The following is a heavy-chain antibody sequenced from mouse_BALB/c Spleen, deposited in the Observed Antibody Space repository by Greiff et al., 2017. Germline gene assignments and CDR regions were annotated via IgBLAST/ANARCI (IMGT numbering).Heavy chain of an antibody. V-gene: IGHV5-6-5*01. CDR2: ISSGGST. Sequence: DVMLVESGGGLVKPGGSLKLSCAASGFTFSSYAMSWVRQTPEKRLEWVASISSGGSTYYPDSVKGRFTISRDNARNILYLQMSSLRSEDTAMYYCARGLVAGYFDVWGAGTTVTVSS. CDR3: ARGLVAGYFDV. D-gene: IGHD2-2*01. CDR1: GFTFSSYA. J-gene: IGHJ1*01.